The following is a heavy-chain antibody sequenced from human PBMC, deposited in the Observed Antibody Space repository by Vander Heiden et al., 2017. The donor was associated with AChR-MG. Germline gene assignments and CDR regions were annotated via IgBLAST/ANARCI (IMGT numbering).Heavy chain of an antibody. V-gene: IGHV3-73*01. CDR2: IRSKANSYAT. CDR3: TRPLNSGSYYGC. CDR1: GFTSGGSA. J-gene: IGHJ4*02. Sequence: EVQLVESGGGLVQPGGSLKLSCAASGFTSGGSAMNWVRQASGKGLEWVGRIRSKANSYATAYAASVKGRFTISRDDSKNTAYLQMNSLKTEDTAVYYCTRPLNSGSYYGCWGQGTLVTVSS. D-gene: IGHD1-26*01.